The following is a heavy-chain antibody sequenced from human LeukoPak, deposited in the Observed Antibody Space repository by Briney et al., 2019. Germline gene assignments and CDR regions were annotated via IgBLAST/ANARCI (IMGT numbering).Heavy chain of an antibody. CDR3: AKTYGSGTVRTIGY. Sequence: GGSLRLSCAASGFTFSSYAMTWVRLAPGKGLEWVSAISGGGGSTFYADSVKGRFAIPRDNSKNTLHLQMNSLRAEDTAVYYCAKTYGSGTVRTIGYWGQGTLVTVSS. D-gene: IGHD3-10*01. CDR2: ISGGGGST. CDR1: GFTFSSYA. J-gene: IGHJ4*02. V-gene: IGHV3-23*01.